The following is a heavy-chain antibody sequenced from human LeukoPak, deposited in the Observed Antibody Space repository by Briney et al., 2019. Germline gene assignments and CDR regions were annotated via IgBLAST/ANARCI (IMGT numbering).Heavy chain of an antibody. Sequence: GGSLRLSCAASGFTFSSYWMSWVRQAPGRGLEWVANIKQDGSEKYYVDSVKGRFTISRDNAKNSLYLQMNSLRAEDTAVYYCARDKPIAVVPRPFDIWGQGTMVTVSP. V-gene: IGHV3-7*01. D-gene: IGHD6-19*01. CDR3: ARDKPIAVVPRPFDI. CDR1: GFTFSSYW. J-gene: IGHJ3*02. CDR2: IKQDGSEK.